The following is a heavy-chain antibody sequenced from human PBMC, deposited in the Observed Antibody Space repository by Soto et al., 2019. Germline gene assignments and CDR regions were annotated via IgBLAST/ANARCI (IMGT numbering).Heavy chain of an antibody. D-gene: IGHD3-22*01. CDR1: VGSINSGGYY. Sequence: QVQLQESGPGLVKPSQTLSLTCTVSVGSINSGGYYLTGIRQHPGKGLEWIGYISYSGATYYNPALRGRINMSVDTSENQLSLMVNSVTSADTAVYYCASVPRSNGYYCFANWGQGTLVTVSS. V-gene: IGHV4-31*03. CDR3: ASVPRSNGYYCFAN. CDR2: ISYSGAT. J-gene: IGHJ4*02.